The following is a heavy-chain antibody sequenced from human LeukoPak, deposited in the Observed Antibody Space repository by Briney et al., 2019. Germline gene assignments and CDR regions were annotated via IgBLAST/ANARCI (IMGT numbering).Heavy chain of an antibody. Sequence: GGSLRLSCAASGFNFSNYWMHWVRQAPGKGLEWVSRINIAGSVTTYADSVKGRFTISRDNSKNTLYLQMNSLRAEDTAVYYCARGGSGVVTAYFDYWGQGTLVTVSS. D-gene: IGHD2-21*02. CDR1: GFNFSNYW. CDR2: INIAGSVT. CDR3: ARGGSGVVTAYFDY. J-gene: IGHJ4*02. V-gene: IGHV3-74*01.